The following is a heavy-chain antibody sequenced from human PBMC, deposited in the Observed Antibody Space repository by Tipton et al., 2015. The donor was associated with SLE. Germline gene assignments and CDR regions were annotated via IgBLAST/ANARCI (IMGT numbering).Heavy chain of an antibody. D-gene: IGHD5-18*01. J-gene: IGHJ4*02. Sequence: QLVQSGPEVKKPGESLKISCKGSGYSFTSYWIGWVRQMPGKGLEWMGIIYPGDSDTRYSPSFQGQVTISADKPISTAYLQGSSLKASDTAMYYCARQYSYAKGYFDYWGQGTLVTVSS. CDR2: IYPGDSDT. CDR1: GYSFTSYW. V-gene: IGHV5-51*01. CDR3: ARQYSYAKGYFDY.